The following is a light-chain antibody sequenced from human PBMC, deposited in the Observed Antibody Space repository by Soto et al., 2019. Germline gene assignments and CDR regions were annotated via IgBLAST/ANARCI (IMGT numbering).Light chain of an antibody. CDR3: QQYGISPFT. V-gene: IGKV3-20*01. CDR1: QFVSSTY. Sequence: EVVLTQSPGTLSLPPGARATLSCRASQFVSSTYLAWYQQRPGQAPRLLIYGASSRATGIPDRFSGGGSETDFTLTISRLESEDSAVYYCQQYGISPFTFGGGTKVEI. J-gene: IGKJ4*01. CDR2: GAS.